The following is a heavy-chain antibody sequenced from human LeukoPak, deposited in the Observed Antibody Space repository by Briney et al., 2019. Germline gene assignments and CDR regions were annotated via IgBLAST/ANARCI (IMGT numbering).Heavy chain of an antibody. CDR2: ISISGATI. CDR3: ASLYGSGPNWFDP. V-gene: IGHV3-48*01. D-gene: IGHD3-10*01. CDR1: GFTFSGFT. Sequence: GGSLRLSCAASGFTFSGFTMNWVRQAPGKGLEWVSYISISGATIYYADSVKGRSTISRDNAKNSLYLQMNSLRAEDTAVYYCASLYGSGPNWFDPWGQGTLVTVSS. J-gene: IGHJ5*02.